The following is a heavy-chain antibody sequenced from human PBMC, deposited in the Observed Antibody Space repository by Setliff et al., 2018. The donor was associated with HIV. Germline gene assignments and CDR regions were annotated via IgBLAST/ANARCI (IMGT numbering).Heavy chain of an antibody. CDR3: AREFCTNGVCYTSYFQY. D-gene: IGHD2-8*01. CDR1: GFSFSDYY. J-gene: IGHJ1*01. V-gene: IGHV3-11*04. CDR2: IRSSGSTI. Sequence: GGSLRLSCAASGFSFSDYYMSWIRQAPGKGLEWVSYIRSSGSTIYYADSVKGRFTISRDNAKNLLYLQMNSLRAEDTAVYYCAREFCTNGVCYTSYFQYWGQGTLVTVSS.